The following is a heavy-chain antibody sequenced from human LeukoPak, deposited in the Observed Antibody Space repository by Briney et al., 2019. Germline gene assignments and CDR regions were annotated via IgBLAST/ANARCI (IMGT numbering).Heavy chain of an antibody. CDR2: IYHSGST. V-gene: IGHV4-38-2*01. Sequence: PSETLSLTCAVSGYSISSGYYWGWIRQPPGKGLDWIGSIYHSGSTYYNPSLKSRVTISVDTSKNQFSLKLSSVTAADTAVYYCARHKGRVYGGTIFDYWGQGTLVTVSS. CDR1: GYSISSGYY. D-gene: IGHD4-23*01. CDR3: ARHKGRVYGGTIFDY. J-gene: IGHJ4*02.